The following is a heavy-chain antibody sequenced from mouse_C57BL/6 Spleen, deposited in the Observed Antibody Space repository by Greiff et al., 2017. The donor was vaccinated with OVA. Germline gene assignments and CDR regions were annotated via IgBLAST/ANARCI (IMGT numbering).Heavy chain of an antibody. CDR3: ARYYSNSAWFAY. V-gene: IGHV3-6*01. CDR2: ISYDGSN. CDR1: GYSITSGYY. D-gene: IGHD2-5*01. J-gene: IGHJ3*01. Sequence: EVKLVESGPGLVKPSQSLSLTCSVTGYSITSGYYWNWIRQFPGNKLEWMGYISYDGSNNYNPSLKNRISITRDTSKNQFFLKLNSVTTEDTATYYCARYYSNSAWFAYWGQGTLVTVSA.